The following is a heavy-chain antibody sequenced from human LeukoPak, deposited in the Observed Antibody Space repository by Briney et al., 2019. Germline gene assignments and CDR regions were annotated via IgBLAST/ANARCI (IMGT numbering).Heavy chain of an antibody. CDR1: GFTFTSYG. J-gene: IGHJ3*02. Sequence: GGSLRLSCAASGFTFTSYGMHWVRQAPGKGLEWVAVIWYDGGNKYYADSVKGRFTISRDNSKNTLYLQMNSLRAEDTAVYYCVFEGRADAFDIWGQGTMVTVSS. CDR3: VFEGRADAFDI. CDR2: IWYDGGNK. V-gene: IGHV3-30*02. D-gene: IGHD3-10*01.